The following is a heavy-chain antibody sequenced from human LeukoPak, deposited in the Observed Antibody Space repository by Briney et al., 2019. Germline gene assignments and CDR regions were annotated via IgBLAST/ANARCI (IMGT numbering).Heavy chain of an antibody. CDR2: IYHSGTT. V-gene: IGHV4-38-2*02. Sequence: SETLSLTCTVSGYSISSGYYWGWIRQPPGKGLEWIGSIYHSGTTYYNPSLKSRVTISVDTSKNQFSLKLNSVTAADTAVFYCAANSADYNTLGSSYKVWGQGTLVTVSS. J-gene: IGHJ4*02. CDR1: GYSISSGYY. CDR3: AANSADYNTLGSSYKV. D-gene: IGHD3-10*01.